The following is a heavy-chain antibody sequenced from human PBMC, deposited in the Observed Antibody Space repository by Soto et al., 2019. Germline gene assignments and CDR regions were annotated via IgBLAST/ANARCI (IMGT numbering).Heavy chain of an antibody. J-gene: IGHJ4*02. CDR2: IYYSGST. Sequence: SETLSLTCTVSGGSISSYYWSWIRQPPGKGLEWIGYIYYSGSTNYNPSLKSRVTISVDTSKNQFSLKLSSVTAADTAVYYCARLQYYFDYRGQGTPVTVSS. CDR1: GGSISSYY. CDR3: ARLQYYFDY. V-gene: IGHV4-59*08.